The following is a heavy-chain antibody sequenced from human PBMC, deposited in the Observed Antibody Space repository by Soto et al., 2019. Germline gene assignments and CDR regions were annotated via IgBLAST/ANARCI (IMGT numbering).Heavy chain of an antibody. CDR3: ARDLPIVGTTTWDY. D-gene: IGHD1-26*01. V-gene: IGHV1-2*02. Sequence: QVQLVQSGAEVKKSGASVMVSCKASGYTFTGYYIHWVRHTPGQGLEWMGWINPNNGGTNYVQKFQGRVTMTRDTSISTAYMELRRLTSDETAVYYCARDLPIVGTTTWDYWGQGTLVTVSS. CDR1: GYTFTGYY. J-gene: IGHJ4*02. CDR2: INPNNGGT.